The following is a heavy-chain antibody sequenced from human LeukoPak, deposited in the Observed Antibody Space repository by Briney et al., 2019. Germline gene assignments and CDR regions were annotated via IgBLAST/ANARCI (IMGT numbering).Heavy chain of an antibody. CDR2: IYYSGST. CDR3: ARANDRRIYYMDV. V-gene: IGHV4-59*12. D-gene: IGHD1-1*01. CDR1: GGSISSYY. J-gene: IGHJ6*03. Sequence: NPSETLSLTCTVSGGSISSYYWSWIRQPPGKGLEWIGYIYYSGSTYYNPSLKSRVTISVDTSKNQFSLKLSSVTAADTAVYYCARANDRRIYYMDVWGKGTTVTVSS.